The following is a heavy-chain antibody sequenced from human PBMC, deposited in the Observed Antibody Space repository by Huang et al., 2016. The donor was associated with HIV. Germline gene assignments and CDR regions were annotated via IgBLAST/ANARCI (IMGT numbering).Heavy chain of an antibody. CDR3: VRDREETTVTTMDNWHFDL. Sequence: VQVQESGPGLLKPSETLSLTCTVTGDSLSDSYWSWIRQPAGKGLEWIGRIYTTARTEYNPSRRSRVTMSVDTSKNQFSLRMKSVTVADTAVYYCVRDREETTVTTMDNWHFDLWGRGTLVIVSS. V-gene: IGHV4-4*07. D-gene: IGHD4-17*01. CDR2: IYTTART. J-gene: IGHJ2*01. CDR1: GDSLSDSY.